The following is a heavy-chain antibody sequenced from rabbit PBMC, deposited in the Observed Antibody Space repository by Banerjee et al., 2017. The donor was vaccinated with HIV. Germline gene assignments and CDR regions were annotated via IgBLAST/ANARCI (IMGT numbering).Heavy chain of an antibody. D-gene: IGHD6-1*01. CDR2: IYTGSGNT. Sequence: QSLEESGGDLVKPGASLTLTCTASGFTISSSYWICWVRQAPGKGLEWIGCIYTGSGNTWYASWEKGRFTSSETSSTTVTLQMTSLTAADTATYFCARAGGAVYGPFNLWGPGTLVTVS. CDR3: ARAGGAVYGPFNL. CDR1: GFTISSSYW. V-gene: IGHV1S40*01. J-gene: IGHJ4*01.